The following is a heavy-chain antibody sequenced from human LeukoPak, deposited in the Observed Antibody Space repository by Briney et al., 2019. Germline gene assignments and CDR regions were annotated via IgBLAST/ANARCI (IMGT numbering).Heavy chain of an antibody. Sequence: PGGSLRLSCAASGFTFGSYGMHWVRQAPGKGLDWVAFVRYDGNNPYYSASVKGRFTISRDNSKNTLFLQMNNLRLEDAAVYYCARGSRYGDYPYYCDFWGQGTLVTVSS. V-gene: IGHV3-30*02. CDR1: GFTFGSYG. J-gene: IGHJ4*02. D-gene: IGHD4-17*01. CDR3: ARGSRYGDYPYYCDF. CDR2: VRYDGNNP.